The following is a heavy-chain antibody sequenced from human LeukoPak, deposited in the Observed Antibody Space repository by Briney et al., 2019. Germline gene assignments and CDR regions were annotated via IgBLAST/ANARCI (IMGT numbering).Heavy chain of an antibody. CDR2: IYYTGST. CDR3: AGGGSGWPTSVVVDY. Sequence: SETLSLTCTVSGGSISSSSYSWGWIRQPPGKGLEWIVTIYYTGSTYYNPSLRSRLTISVDTSENQLSLKLSSVTTADTAVYYCAGGGSGWPTSVVVDYWGQGTLVPVSS. J-gene: IGHJ4*02. CDR1: GGSISSSSYS. D-gene: IGHD6-19*01. V-gene: IGHV4-39*01.